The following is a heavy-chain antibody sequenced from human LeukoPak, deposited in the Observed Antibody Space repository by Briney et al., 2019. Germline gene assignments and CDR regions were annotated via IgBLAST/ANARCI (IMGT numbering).Heavy chain of an antibody. CDR3: ARGTLTAPRSAFDI. Sequence: ASVKVSCKTSGYIFAHNGISWVRQAPGQGLEWMGWINPDSGGTHYAQNFQGWVTMTRDTSISTAYMELSRLRSDDTAVYYCARGTLTAPRSAFDIWGQGTMVTVSS. D-gene: IGHD1-14*01. J-gene: IGHJ3*02. CDR1: GYIFAHNG. V-gene: IGHV1-2*04. CDR2: INPDSGGT.